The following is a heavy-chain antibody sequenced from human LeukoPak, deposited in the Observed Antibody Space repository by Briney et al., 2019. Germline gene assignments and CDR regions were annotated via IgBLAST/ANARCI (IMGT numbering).Heavy chain of an antibody. CDR3: ARDRSYYDGAWFDP. J-gene: IGHJ5*02. CDR1: GFTFSSYE. Sequence: GGSLRLSCAASGFTFSSYEMNRVRQAPGKGLEWVSYISSSGSTIYYADSVKGRFTISRDNAKNSLYLQMNSLRAEDTAVYYCARDRSYYDGAWFDPWGQGTLVTVSS. V-gene: IGHV3-48*03. D-gene: IGHD3-22*01. CDR2: ISSSGSTI.